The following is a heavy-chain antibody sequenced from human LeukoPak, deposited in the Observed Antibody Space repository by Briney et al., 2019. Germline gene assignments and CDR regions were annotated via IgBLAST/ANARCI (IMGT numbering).Heavy chain of an antibody. CDR3: ARDSDRYYDSSGYEGFDY. Sequence: SQTLSLTCAISGDSVSSNSVTWNWIRQSPSRGLEWLGSTYYRSTWYNDYAVSVRGRITVNPDTSKNQFSLHLNSVTPEDTAVYYCARDSDRYYDSSGYEGFDYWGQGTLVTVSS. CDR1: GDSVSSNSVT. D-gene: IGHD3-22*01. CDR2: TYYRSTWYN. V-gene: IGHV6-1*01. J-gene: IGHJ4*02.